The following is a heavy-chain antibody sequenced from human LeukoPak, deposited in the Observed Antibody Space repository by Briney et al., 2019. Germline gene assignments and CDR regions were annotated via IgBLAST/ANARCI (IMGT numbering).Heavy chain of an antibody. D-gene: IGHD5-12*01. CDR1: GYSFTSYW. CDR3: ARQPGAGGYRTPPDY. V-gene: IGHV5-51*01. CDR2: IYPGDSDT. J-gene: IGHJ4*02. Sequence: AGESLKISCKGSGYSFTSYWIGWVRPMPGKGLEWMGIIYPGDSDTRYSPSFQGQVTISADKSISTAYLQWSSLKASDTAMYYCARQPGAGGYRTPPDYWGQGTLVTASS.